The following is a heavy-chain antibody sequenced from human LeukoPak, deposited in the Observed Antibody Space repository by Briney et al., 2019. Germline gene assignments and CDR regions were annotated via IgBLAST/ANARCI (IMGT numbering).Heavy chain of an antibody. D-gene: IGHD2-21*02. V-gene: IGHV4-39*01. CDR1: GGSISSSPYY. CDR2: MFYGGST. CDR3: ASRRVTFDN. J-gene: IGHJ4*02. Sequence: PSETLSLTCTVSGGSISSSPYYWSWIRQPPGKGLEGIGSMFYGGSTYYNASPKSRVTISVDTSKNQFSLKLDSVTAADTAVYFCASRRVTFDNWGQETLVTVSS.